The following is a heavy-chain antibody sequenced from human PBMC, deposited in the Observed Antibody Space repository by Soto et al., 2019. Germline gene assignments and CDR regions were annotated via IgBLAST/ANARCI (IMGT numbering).Heavy chain of an antibody. Sequence: PGGSLRLSCEASGFSFSNAWMTWVRQAPGKGLEWVGRIKSKRDGETTVYSAHVKGRFTILRDDSRNTLYLQVDSVKTEDTVVYYCTTGENRASYASYFEYSGEGIEVNVP. V-gene: IGHV3-15*01. CDR2: IKSKRDGETT. J-gene: IGHJ4*02. CDR1: GFSFSNAW. D-gene: IGHD3-16*01. CDR3: TTGENRASYASYFEY.